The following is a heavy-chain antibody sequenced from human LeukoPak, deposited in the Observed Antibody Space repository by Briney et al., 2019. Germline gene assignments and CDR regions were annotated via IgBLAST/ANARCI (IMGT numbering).Heavy chain of an antibody. Sequence: SVKVSCKASGGTFSSYAISWVRQAPGQGLEWMGGIIPIFGTANYAQKFQGRVTITADESTSTAYMELSSLRSEDTAVYYCARESTYYDFWSGYYMGYYFDYWGQGTLVTVSS. CDR1: GGTFSSYA. V-gene: IGHV1-69*13. CDR3: ARESTYYDFWSGYYMGYYFDY. J-gene: IGHJ4*02. CDR2: IIPIFGTA. D-gene: IGHD3-3*01.